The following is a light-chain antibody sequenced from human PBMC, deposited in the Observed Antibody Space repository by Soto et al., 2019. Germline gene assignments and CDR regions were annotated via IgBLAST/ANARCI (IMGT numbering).Light chain of an antibody. CDR2: GNN. CDR3: QSYDSDLSASV. J-gene: IGLJ1*01. CDR1: TSNIGAGYD. V-gene: IGLV1-40*01. Sequence: QSVLTQPPSVSGASGQRVTISCTGSTSNIGAGYDVHWYQQLPGTAPKLLIYGNNNRPSGVPDRFSGFKSGTSASLAITGLQAEDEADYYCQSYDSDLSASVFGTGTKLTVL.